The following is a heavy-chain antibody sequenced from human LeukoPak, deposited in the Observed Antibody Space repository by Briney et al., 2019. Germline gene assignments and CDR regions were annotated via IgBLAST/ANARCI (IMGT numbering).Heavy chain of an antibody. CDR1: GYTFTSYA. CDR3: ARDVSIAAAPHLYYYYYMDV. J-gene: IGHJ6*03. Sequence: ASVKVSCKASGYTFTSYAMNWVRQAPGQGLEWVGWINTNTGNPTYAQGFTGRFVFSLDTFVSTAYLQISSLKAEDTAVYYCARDVSIAAAPHLYYYYYMDVWGKGTTVTVSS. D-gene: IGHD6-13*01. CDR2: INTNTGNP. V-gene: IGHV7-4-1*02.